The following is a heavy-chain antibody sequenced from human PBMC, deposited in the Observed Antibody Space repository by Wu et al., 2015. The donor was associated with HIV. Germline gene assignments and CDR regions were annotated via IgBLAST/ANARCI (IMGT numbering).Heavy chain of an antibody. D-gene: IGHD3-9*01. CDR2: MNPNSGNT. J-gene: IGHJ4*02. CDR1: GYTFTSYD. CDR3: ARLTYYDILTGYYQYYFDY. V-gene: IGHV1-8*01. Sequence: QVQLVQSGAEVKKPGASVKVSCKASGYTFTSYDINWVRQATGQGLEWMGWMNPNSGNTGYAQKFQGRVTMTRNTSISTAYMELSSLRSEDTAVYYCARLTYYDILTGYYQYYFDYWARERWSPSPQ.